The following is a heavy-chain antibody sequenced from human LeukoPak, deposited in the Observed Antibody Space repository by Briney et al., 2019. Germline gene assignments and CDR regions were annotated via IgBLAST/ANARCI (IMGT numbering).Heavy chain of an antibody. CDR3: ASGYDFWSGYPPAQYSMDV. Sequence: GGSLRLSCAASGAASGFIFSGYAMHWVRQAPGKGLEWVAIISYDGSNEYYAGSVRGRFIISRDNSRDTIYLQMSSLRVEDTAVYYCASGYDFWSGYPPAQYSMDVWGQGTTVTVSS. CDR1: GFIFSGYA. CDR2: ISYDGSNE. V-gene: IGHV3-30-3*01. J-gene: IGHJ6*02. D-gene: IGHD3-3*01.